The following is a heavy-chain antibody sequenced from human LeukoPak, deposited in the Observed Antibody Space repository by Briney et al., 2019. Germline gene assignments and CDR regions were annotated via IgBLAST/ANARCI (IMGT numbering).Heavy chain of an antibody. V-gene: IGHV4-39*01. D-gene: IGHD3-9*01. CDR3: ARRQYDIPGRYYYYYMDV. Sequence: GSLRLSCAASGLTFSSYWMSWVRQAPGKGLEWIGSIYYSGSTYYNPSLKSRVTISVDTSKNQFSLKLSSVTAADTAVYYCARRQYDIPGRYYYYYMDVWGKGTTVTVSS. J-gene: IGHJ6*03. CDR1: GLTFSSYW. CDR2: IYYSGST.